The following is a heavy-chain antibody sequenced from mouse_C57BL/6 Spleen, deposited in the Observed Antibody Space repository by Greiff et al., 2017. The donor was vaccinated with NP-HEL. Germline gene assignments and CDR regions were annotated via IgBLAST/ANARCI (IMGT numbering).Heavy chain of an antibody. CDR3: ASYDGYYEGFAY. CDR2: ISSGSSTI. CDR1: GFTFSDYG. J-gene: IGHJ3*01. V-gene: IGHV5-17*01. Sequence: EVKLVESGGGLVKPGGSLKLSCAASGFTFSDYGMHWVRQAPEKGLEWVAYISSGSSTIYYADTVKGRFTISRDNAKNTLFLQMTSLRSEDTAMYYCASYDGYYEGFAYWGQGTLVTVSA. D-gene: IGHD2-3*01.